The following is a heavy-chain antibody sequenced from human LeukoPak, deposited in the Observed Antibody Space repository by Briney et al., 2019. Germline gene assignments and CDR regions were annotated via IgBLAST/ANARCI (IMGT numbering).Heavy chain of an antibody. V-gene: IGHV1-2*02. CDR3: ARAWELDPDNWFDP. D-gene: IGHD1-26*01. CDR2: INPNSGGT. J-gene: IGHJ5*02. CDR1: GYTFTGYY. Sequence: GASVKVSCKASGYTFTGYYMHWVRQAPGQGLEWMGWINPNSGGTNYAQKFQGRVTMTRDTSISTAYMELSRLRSDDTAVYYCARAWELDPDNWFDPWGQGTLVTVSS.